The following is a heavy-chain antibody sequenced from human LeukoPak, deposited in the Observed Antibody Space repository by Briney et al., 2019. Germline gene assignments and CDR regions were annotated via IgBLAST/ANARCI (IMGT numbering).Heavy chain of an antibody. CDR2: IWYDGSNK. V-gene: IGHV3-30*02. CDR1: GFTFSSYG. J-gene: IGHJ4*02. Sequence: GGSLRLSCAASGFTFSSYGMHWVRQAPGKGLEWVAVIWYDGSNKYYADSVKGRFTISRGNSKNTLYPQMNSLRTEDTAVYYCAKGAKYDILTGYYSGDYWGQGTLVTVSS. D-gene: IGHD3-9*01. CDR3: AKGAKYDILTGYYSGDY.